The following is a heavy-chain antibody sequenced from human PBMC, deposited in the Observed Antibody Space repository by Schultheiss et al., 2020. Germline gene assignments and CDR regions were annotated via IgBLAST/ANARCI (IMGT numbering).Heavy chain of an antibody. CDR1: GFTFSGSA. D-gene: IGHD1-26*01. CDR2: ISSDGNNK. V-gene: IGHV3-30*04. J-gene: IGHJ3*02. CDR3: ARDVGGSYPRGAAFDI. Sequence: GGSLRLSCAASGFTFSGSAMHWVRQASGKGLEWVAVISSDGNNKNYADSVMGRFTISRDNPKNTVYLEMNSLRAEDTAVYYCARDVGGSYPRGAAFDIWGQGTMVTVSS.